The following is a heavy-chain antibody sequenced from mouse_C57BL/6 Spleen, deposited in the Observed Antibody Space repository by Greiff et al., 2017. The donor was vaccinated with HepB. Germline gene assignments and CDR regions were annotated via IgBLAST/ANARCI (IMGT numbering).Heavy chain of an antibody. CDR3: ARNPYDYDLYYFDY. CDR1: GFSLTSYG. D-gene: IGHD2-4*01. CDR2: VWSGGST. Sequence: QVQLKESGPGLVQPSQSLSITCTVSGFSLTSYGVHWVRQSPGKGLEWLGVVWSGGSTDYNAAFISRLSISKDNSKSQVFFKMNSLQADDTAIYYCARNPYDYDLYYFDYWGQGTTLTVSS. J-gene: IGHJ2*01. V-gene: IGHV2-2*01.